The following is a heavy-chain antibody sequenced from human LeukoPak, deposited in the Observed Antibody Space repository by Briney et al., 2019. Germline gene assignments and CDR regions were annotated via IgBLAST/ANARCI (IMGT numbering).Heavy chain of an antibody. CDR3: ARGKSRYYDILTGYRFDY. CDR2: INHSGST. CDR1: GGSISSSSYY. Sequence: SETLSLTCTVSGGSISSSSYYWGWIRQPPGKGLEWIGEINHSGSTNYNPSLKSRVTISVDTSKNQFSLKLSSVTAADTAVYYCARGKSRYYDILTGYRFDYWGQGTLVTVSS. V-gene: IGHV4-39*07. J-gene: IGHJ4*02. D-gene: IGHD3-9*01.